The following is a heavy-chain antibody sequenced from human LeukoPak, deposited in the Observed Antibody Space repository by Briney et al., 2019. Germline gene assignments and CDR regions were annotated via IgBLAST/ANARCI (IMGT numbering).Heavy chain of an antibody. CDR1: GFTFSAYA. J-gene: IGHJ5*02. V-gene: IGHV3-23*01. CDR3: ARDFSLVVGASDS. D-gene: IGHD1-26*01. CDR2: MALSGGPT. Sequence: GGSLRLSCAASGFTFSAYAMAWVRRPPGRGLEWVSTMALSGGPTHYADAVEGRFTISRDDSKSTLYLHINNLRAEDTAVYYCARDFSLVVGASDSWGKGTLVTVSS.